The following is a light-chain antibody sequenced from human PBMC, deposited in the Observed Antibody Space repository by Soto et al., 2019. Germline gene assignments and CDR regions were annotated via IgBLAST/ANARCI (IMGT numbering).Light chain of an antibody. CDR2: KVS. J-gene: IGKJ1*01. CDR3: MQGTHWPRT. Sequence: DVVMTQSPLSLPVTLGQPASISCRSSQSLVHSDGNTYLNWFQQRPGQSPMRLIYKVSNRDSGVPDRFSGSGSGTDFTLKISRVEAEDVAIYYCMQGTHWPRTFGQGTKVEIK. V-gene: IGKV2-30*02. CDR1: QSLVHSDGNTY.